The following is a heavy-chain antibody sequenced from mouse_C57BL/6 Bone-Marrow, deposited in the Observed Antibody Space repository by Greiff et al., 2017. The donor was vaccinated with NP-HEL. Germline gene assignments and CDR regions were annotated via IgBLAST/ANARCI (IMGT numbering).Heavy chain of an antibody. V-gene: IGHV1-9*01. CDR3: ARRFITTVVAGDYFDY. Sequence: QVQLQQSGAELMKPGASVKLSCKATGYTFTGYWIEWVKQRPGHGLEWIGEILPGSGSTNYIEKFKGKATFTADTSSNTAYMQLSSLTTEDSAIYYCARRFITTVVAGDYFDYWGQGTTLTVSS. CDR2: ILPGSGST. D-gene: IGHD1-1*01. CDR1: GYTFTGYW. J-gene: IGHJ2*01.